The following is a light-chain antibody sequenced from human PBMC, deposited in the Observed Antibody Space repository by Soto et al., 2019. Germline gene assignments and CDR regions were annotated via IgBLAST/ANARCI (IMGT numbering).Light chain of an antibody. CDR1: SSDVGSYNL. V-gene: IGLV2-23*02. CDR2: EVS. J-gene: IGLJ2*01. CDR3: CSYAGSSTHVV. Sequence: QSVLTQPASVSGSPGQSITLSCTGTSSDVGSYNLVSWYQQHPGKAPKLMIYEVSKRPSGVSNRFSGSKSGNTASLTISGLQAEDEADYYCCSYAGSSTHVVFGGGTKLTVL.